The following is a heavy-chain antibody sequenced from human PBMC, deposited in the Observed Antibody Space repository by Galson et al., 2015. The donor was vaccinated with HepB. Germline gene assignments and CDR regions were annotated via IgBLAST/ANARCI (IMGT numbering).Heavy chain of an antibody. J-gene: IGHJ4*02. CDR3: AKAQGTGGLDY. D-gene: IGHD7-27*01. V-gene: IGHV3-23*01. CDR1: GFSFSSYA. CDR2: ISGSGATT. Sequence: SLRLSCAAAGFSFSSYAMSLVRQPPGKGLEWVSGISGSGATTYYADSVKGRFTISRDNSKNTLYLQMNSLRAEDTAIYYCAKAQGTGGLDYWGQGTLVTVSS.